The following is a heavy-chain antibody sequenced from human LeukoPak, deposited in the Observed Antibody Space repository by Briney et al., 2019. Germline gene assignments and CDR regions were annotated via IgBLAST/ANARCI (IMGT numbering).Heavy chain of an antibody. CDR1: GFTFSSYW. V-gene: IGHV3-7*01. CDR3: AKGRYCSSTSCLTAAFDI. CDR2: IKTDGSQI. D-gene: IGHD2-2*01. J-gene: IGHJ3*02. Sequence: PGGSLRLSCVASGFTFSSYWMTWVRQAPGKGLEWVANIKTDGSQIYYVDSVKGRFTISRDNAKNSLYLQMNSLRAEDTAVYYCAKGRYCSSTSCLTAAFDIWGQGTMVTVSS.